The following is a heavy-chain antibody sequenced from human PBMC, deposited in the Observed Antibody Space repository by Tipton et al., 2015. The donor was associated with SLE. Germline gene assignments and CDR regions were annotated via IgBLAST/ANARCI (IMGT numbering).Heavy chain of an antibody. CDR3: ATGYSRPGRFDP. D-gene: IGHD6-13*01. J-gene: IGHJ5*02. Sequence: TLSLTCAVYGGSFSGYYWSWIRQPPGKGLEWIGEINHSGSTNYNPSLKSRVTISVDTSKNQFSLKLSSVTAADTAVYYCATGYSRPGRFDPWGQGTLVTVSS. CDR1: GGSFSGYY. V-gene: IGHV4-34*01. CDR2: INHSGST.